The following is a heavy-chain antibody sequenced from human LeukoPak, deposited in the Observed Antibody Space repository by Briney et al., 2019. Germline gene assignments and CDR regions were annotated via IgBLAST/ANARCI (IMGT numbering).Heavy chain of an antibody. CDR1: VGTFISYA. CDR3: ARDDGIAVAGPFDY. V-gene: IGHV1-69*01. CDR2: IIPIFGTA. Sequence: SVTVSFKASVGTFISYAISGVRQAPGQGLEWMGGIIPIFGTANYAQKFQGRVTITADESTSTAYMELSSLRSEDTAVYYCARDDGIAVAGPFDYWGQGTLVTVSA. J-gene: IGHJ4*02. D-gene: IGHD6-19*01.